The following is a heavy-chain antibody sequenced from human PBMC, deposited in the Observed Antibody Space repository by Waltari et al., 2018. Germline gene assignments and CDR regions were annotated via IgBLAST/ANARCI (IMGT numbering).Heavy chain of an antibody. D-gene: IGHD3-22*01. J-gene: IGHJ4*02. CDR3: ARGGYYDTSAYSAY. Sequence: QVQLVQSGAEVKEPGASVKVSCKASGYTFTDYYMHWVRQAPGQGLEWMGWINPNSGGTNYTQKFQGRVTMTRDTSINTAYMELSRLTSDDTAVYYCARGGYYDTSAYSAYWGQGTLVTVSS. CDR2: INPNSGGT. V-gene: IGHV1-2*02. CDR1: GYTFTDYY.